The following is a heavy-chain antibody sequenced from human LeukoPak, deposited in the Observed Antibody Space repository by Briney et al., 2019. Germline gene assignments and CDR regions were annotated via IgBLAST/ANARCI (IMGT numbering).Heavy chain of an antibody. CDR2: ISSNGGST. CDR1: GLTFSNYW. Sequence: GGSLRLSCAVSGLTFSNYWMHWVRQAPGKGLEYVSAISSNGGSTYYANSVKGRFTISRDNSKNTLYLQMGSLRAEDMAVYYCARESDPYSSSWYVSGAFDIWGQGTMVTVSS. V-gene: IGHV3-64*01. CDR3: ARESDPYSSSWYVSGAFDI. J-gene: IGHJ3*02. D-gene: IGHD6-13*01.